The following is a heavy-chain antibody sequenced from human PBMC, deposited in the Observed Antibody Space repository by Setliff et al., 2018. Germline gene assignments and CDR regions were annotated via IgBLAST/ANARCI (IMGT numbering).Heavy chain of an antibody. CDR3: ARTSRGPREPIGWFDP. J-gene: IGHJ5*02. V-gene: IGHV4-38-2*01. CDR1: GYSISSGYY. D-gene: IGHD1-26*01. CDR2: IYHSGST. Sequence: KPSETLSLTCAVSGYSISSGYYWGWIRQPPGKGLEWIGSIYHSGSTYYNPSLKSRVTISVDTSKNQFSLKLSSVTAADTAVYYCARTSRGPREPIGWFDPWGRGTLVTVSS.